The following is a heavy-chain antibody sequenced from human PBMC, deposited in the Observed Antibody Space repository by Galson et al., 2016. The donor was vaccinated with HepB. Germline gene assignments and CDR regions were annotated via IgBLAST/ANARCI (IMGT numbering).Heavy chain of an antibody. V-gene: IGHV3-48*02. CDR1: GFTLTTYG. CDR2: ISYSGSAI. CDR3: VSGEGQGLDCCGLDV. D-gene: IGHD3/OR15-3a*01. J-gene: IGHJ6*02. Sequence: SLRLSCAASGFTLTTYGMNWVRQAPGKGLEWVSYISYSGSAILYADSVKGRFTIFRDTAKNTLYLQMNGLRDEDTAVYYCVSGEGQGLDCCGLDVWGQGTPVTVSS.